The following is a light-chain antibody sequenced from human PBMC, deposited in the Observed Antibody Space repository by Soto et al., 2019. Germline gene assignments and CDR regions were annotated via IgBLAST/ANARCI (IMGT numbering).Light chain of an antibody. CDR1: QSISNW. V-gene: IGKV1-5*03. CDR3: QQYSSYSRT. CDR2: KAS. J-gene: IGKJ1*01. Sequence: DIQMTQSPSTLSASVGDRVTITCRASQSISNWLAWYQQKPGKAPKLLIYKASSLESGVPSRFSGSGSGTEFTLTISSLQPDDFATYYCQQYSSYSRTFGQGTKVEI.